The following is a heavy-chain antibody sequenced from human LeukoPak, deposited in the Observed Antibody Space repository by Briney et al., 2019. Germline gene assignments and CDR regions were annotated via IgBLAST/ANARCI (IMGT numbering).Heavy chain of an antibody. Sequence: GASVKVSCKASGGTFNSYVISWMRQAPGQGLEWMGWINPKSGGTVYAQKFQGRVTMTRDTSSSTAYMELSRLRFDDTVVYYCARGPRITIFGVVMANDAFDIWGQGTMVTVSS. J-gene: IGHJ3*02. V-gene: IGHV1-2*02. CDR2: INPKSGGT. CDR3: ARGPRITIFGVVMANDAFDI. D-gene: IGHD3-3*01. CDR1: GGTFNSYV.